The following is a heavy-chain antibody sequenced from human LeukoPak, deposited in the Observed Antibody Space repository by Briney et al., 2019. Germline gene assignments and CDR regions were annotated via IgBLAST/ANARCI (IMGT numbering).Heavy chain of an antibody. D-gene: IGHD2-15*01. CDR3: ARGVDCSGGSCYGY. J-gene: IGHJ4*02. CDR1: GGTFSSYA. V-gene: IGHV1-69*05. Sequence: ASVKVSCKASGGTFSSYAISWVRQAPGQGLEWMGGIIPIFGTANYAQKFQGRVTITRDTSASTAYMELSSLRSEDTAVYYCARGVDCSGGSCYGYWGQGTLVTVSS. CDR2: IIPIFGTA.